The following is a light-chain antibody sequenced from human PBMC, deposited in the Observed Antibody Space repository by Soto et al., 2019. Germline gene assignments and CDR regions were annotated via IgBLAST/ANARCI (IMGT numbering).Light chain of an antibody. CDR3: LQSYIYPLT. Sequence: AIRLTQSPSSLSASVGYRVNITCLASQGIRHYLGWYQQKPGQAPKLLIYTTSTLQSGVPSRFSGSGSGTDSTLTISGLQPEDFETYYCLQSYIYPLTFGGGTMVDIK. CDR1: QGIRHY. J-gene: IGKJ4*01. V-gene: IGKV1-6*01. CDR2: TTS.